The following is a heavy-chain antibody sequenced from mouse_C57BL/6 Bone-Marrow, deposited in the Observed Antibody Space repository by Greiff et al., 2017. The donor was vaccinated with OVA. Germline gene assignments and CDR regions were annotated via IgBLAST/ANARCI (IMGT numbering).Heavy chain of an antibody. CDR3: AREANWFYAMDY. CDR1: GYSITSGYY. Sequence: DVQLQESGPGLVKPSQSLSLTCSVTGYSITSGYYWNWIRQFPGNKLEWMGYISYDGSNNYNPSLKNRISITRDTSKNQFFLKLNSVTTEDTATYYCAREANWFYAMDYWGQGTSVTVSS. V-gene: IGHV3-6*01. J-gene: IGHJ4*01. D-gene: IGHD4-1*01. CDR2: ISYDGSN.